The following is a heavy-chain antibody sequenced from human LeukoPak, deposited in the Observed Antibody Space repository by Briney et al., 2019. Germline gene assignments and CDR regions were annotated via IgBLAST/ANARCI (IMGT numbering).Heavy chain of an antibody. D-gene: IGHD6-13*01. V-gene: IGHV5-51*01. CDR3: ARKGYSSSWYVPYYFDY. CDR2: IYPGDSDT. CDR1: GYSFTSYW. J-gene: IGHJ4*03. Sequence: GESLKISCKGSGYSFTSYWIGWVRQMPGKGLEWMGIIYPGDSDTRYSPSFQGQVTISADKSISTAYLQWSSLKASDTAKYYCARKGYSSSWYVPYYFDYWGQGTMVTVS.